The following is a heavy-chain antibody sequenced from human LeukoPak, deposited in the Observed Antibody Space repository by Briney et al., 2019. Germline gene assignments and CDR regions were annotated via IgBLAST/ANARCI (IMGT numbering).Heavy chain of an antibody. Sequence: GGSLRLSCAASGFTFSNYWMHWVRQAPGKGLVWVSRINSDGINTSYADSVKGRFTISRDNAKNSLYLQINSLRAEDTAVYYCARDPHRQWPTRTNAFDIWGQGTMVTVSS. D-gene: IGHD6-19*01. J-gene: IGHJ3*02. V-gene: IGHV3-74*01. CDR1: GFTFSNYW. CDR2: INSDGINT. CDR3: ARDPHRQWPTRTNAFDI.